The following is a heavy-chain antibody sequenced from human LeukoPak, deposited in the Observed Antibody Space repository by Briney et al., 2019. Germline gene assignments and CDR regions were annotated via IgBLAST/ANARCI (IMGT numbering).Heavy chain of an antibody. CDR1: GYSVSSNSAA. V-gene: IGHV6-1*01. D-gene: IGHD6-19*01. CDR3: ARAPGQWLAYFDY. J-gene: IGHJ4*02. Sequence: SQTLSLTCAISGYSVSSNSAAWNWITQSPARGLEWRGKTYYRSKWYNDYAVSVKSRITINPDTSKNQFSLQLSSVTPEDTAVYYCARAPGQWLAYFDYWGQGTLVTVSS. CDR2: TYYRSKWYN.